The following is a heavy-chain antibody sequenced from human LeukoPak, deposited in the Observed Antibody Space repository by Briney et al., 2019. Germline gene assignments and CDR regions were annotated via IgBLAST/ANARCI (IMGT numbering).Heavy chain of an antibody. CDR3: ARAKRLVGAPERDPGFDP. D-gene: IGHD1-26*01. CDR1: GYTFTGYY. V-gene: IGHV1-2*04. CDR2: INPNSGGT. J-gene: IGHJ5*02. Sequence: ASVKVSCKASGYTFTGYYMHWVRQAPGQGLEWMGWINPNSGGTNYAQKFQGWVTMTRDTSISTAYMELSRLRSDDTAVYYCARAKRLVGAPERDPGFDPWGQGTLVTVSS.